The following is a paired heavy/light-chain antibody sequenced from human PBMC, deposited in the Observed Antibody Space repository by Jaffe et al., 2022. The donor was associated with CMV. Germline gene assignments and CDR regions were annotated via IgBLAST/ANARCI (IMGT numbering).Light chain of an antibody. J-gene: IGLJ1*01. CDR3: CSYAGQQTLAYV. CDR1: ISDVGTFNL. CDR2: QVS. Sequence: QSALTQPAAVSGSPGQSITISCAGSISDVGTFNLVSWYQQRPGKAPTVIISQVSQRPSGTPTRFSGSKSGNTASLTISGLQAEDEGDYYCCSYAGQQTLAYVFGTGTRVTVL. V-gene: IGLV2-23*02.
Heavy chain of an antibody. Sequence: QVQLQESGPGLLTPSETLSLTCSVSGGSLSGYAWSWIRQSAGGGLEWIGRIFSNGKINNSPVLWRRITMSRDTSKNQVFLKMTSVTAADTAVYFCARDIYGSGSYFDLWGQGSLVTVAS. CDR3: ARDIYGSGSYFDL. CDR1: GGSLSGYA. CDR2: IFSNGKI. J-gene: IGHJ4*02. D-gene: IGHD3-10*01. V-gene: IGHV4-4*07.